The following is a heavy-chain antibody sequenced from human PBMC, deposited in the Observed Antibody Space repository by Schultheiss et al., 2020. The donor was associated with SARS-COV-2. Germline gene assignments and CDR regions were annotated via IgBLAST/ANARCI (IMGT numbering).Heavy chain of an antibody. CDR1: GFTFSSYS. V-gene: IGHV3-48*04. CDR3: TILTIVGATTEDFDY. Sequence: GESLKISCAASGFTFSSYSMNWVRQAPGKGLEWVSYISSSGSTIYYADSVKGRFTISRDNAKNSLYLQMNSLRAEDTAVYYCTILTIVGATTEDFDYWGQGTLVTVSS. J-gene: IGHJ4*02. CDR2: ISSSGSTI. D-gene: IGHD1-26*01.